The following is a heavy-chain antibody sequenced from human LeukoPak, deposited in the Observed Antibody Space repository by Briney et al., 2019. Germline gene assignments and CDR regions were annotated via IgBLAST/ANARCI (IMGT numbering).Heavy chain of an antibody. V-gene: IGHV1-69*04. D-gene: IGHD5-12*01. Sequence: LWASVKVSCKASGGTFSSYAISWVRQAPGQGLEWMGRIIPILGIANYAQKFQGRVTITADKSTSTAYMELSSLRSEDTAVYYCARYGGYVGSLFDYWGQGTLVTVSS. CDR1: GGTFSSYA. CDR2: IIPILGIA. J-gene: IGHJ4*02. CDR3: ARYGGYVGSLFDY.